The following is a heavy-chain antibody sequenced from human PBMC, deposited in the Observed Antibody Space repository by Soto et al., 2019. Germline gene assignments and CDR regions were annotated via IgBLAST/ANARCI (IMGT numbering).Heavy chain of an antibody. CDR2: ISGSGGST. J-gene: IGHJ4*02. Sequence: EVQLLESGGGLVQPGGSLRLSCAASGFTFSSYAMSCVRQAPGKGLEWVSAISGSGGSTYYADSVKVRFTISRDNSKNTLYLQMNSLRAEDTAVYYCAKAPPYGDYLFDYWGQGTLVTVSS. CDR3: AKAPPYGDYLFDY. D-gene: IGHD4-17*01. V-gene: IGHV3-23*01. CDR1: GFTFSSYA.